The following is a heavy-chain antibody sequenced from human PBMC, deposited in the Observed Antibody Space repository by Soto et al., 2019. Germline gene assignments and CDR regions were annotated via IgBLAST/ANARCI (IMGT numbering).Heavy chain of an antibody. J-gene: IGHJ6*03. CDR3: ARGAVAGTYYYYYMDV. Sequence: ASVKVSCKASGYTFTSYDINWVRQATGQGLEWMGWMNPNSGNTGYAQKFQGRVTMTRNTSISTAYMELSSLRSEDTAVYYCARGAVAGTYYYYYMDVWGKGTTVTASS. CDR1: GYTFTSYD. D-gene: IGHD6-19*01. CDR2: MNPNSGNT. V-gene: IGHV1-8*01.